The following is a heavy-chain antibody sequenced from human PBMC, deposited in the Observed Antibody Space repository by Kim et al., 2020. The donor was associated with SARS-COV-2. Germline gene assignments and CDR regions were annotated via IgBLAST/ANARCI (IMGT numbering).Heavy chain of an antibody. CDR3: ARASWMGHSLDY. CDR1: GYTFTGYY. Sequence: ASVKVSCKASGYTFTGYYMHWVRQAPGQGLEWMGWINPNSGGTNYAQKFQGRVTMTRDTSISTAYMELSRLRSDDTAVYYCARASWMGHSLDYWGQGTLVTVSS. CDR2: INPNSGGT. D-gene: IGHD2-2*03. V-gene: IGHV1-2*02. J-gene: IGHJ4*02.